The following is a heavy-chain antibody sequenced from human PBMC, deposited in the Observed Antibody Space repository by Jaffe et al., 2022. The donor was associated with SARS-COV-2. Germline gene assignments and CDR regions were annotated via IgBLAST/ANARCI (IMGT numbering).Heavy chain of an antibody. CDR3: ARSYSSSWSQRGGQFDY. Sequence: QVQLVQSGAEVKKPGASVKVSCKASGYTFTGYYMHWVRQAPGQGLEWMGRINPNSGGTNYAQKFQGRVTMTRDTSISTAYMELSRLRSDDTAVYYCARSYSSSWSQRGGQFDYWGQGTLVTVSS. CDR2: INPNSGGT. V-gene: IGHV1-2*06. D-gene: IGHD6-6*01. J-gene: IGHJ4*02. CDR1: GYTFTGYY.